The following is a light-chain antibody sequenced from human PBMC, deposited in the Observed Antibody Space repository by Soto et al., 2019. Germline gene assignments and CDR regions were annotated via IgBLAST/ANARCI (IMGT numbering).Light chain of an antibody. CDR2: EVT. J-gene: IGLJ1*01. V-gene: IGLV2-8*01. Sequence: QSALTQPPSAYGSPGQSVTISCTGTSSDVGGYNYVSWYQQHPGKAPKLMIYEVTKRPSGVPDRFSGSKSGNTASLTVSGLQADDEADYYCSSYAGSNNLGVFGTGTKLTVL. CDR3: SSYAGSNNLGV. CDR1: SSDVGGYNY.